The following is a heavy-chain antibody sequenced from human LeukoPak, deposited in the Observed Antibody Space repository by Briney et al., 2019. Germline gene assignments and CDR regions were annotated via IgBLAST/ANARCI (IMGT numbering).Heavy chain of an antibody. Sequence: GGSLRLPCAASGFTFSNYAMSWVRQAPGKGLEWVSAISGSGGSTYYAESVKGRFTISRDNSKNTLYLQMNNVRAEDTAVYCCAKVWAYYFDSWGQGTLVTVSS. V-gene: IGHV3-23*01. D-gene: IGHD3-16*01. J-gene: IGHJ4*02. CDR2: ISGSGGST. CDR3: AKVWAYYFDS. CDR1: GFTFSNYA.